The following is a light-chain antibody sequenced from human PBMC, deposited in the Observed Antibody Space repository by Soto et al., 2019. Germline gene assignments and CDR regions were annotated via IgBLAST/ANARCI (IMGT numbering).Light chain of an antibody. CDR1: SSDVGGYNY. CDR3: NSDASCSTS. CDR2: EVS. J-gene: IGLJ1*01. V-gene: IGLV2-14*03. Sequence: QSVLTPPASVSGSLGLSITISCTGTSSDVGGYNYVSWYQQHPGKAPKLMIYEVSNRPSGLSHRSSGSKSGNTASLTISGLQAEDEADYYCNSDASCSTSFGTGTKVTV.